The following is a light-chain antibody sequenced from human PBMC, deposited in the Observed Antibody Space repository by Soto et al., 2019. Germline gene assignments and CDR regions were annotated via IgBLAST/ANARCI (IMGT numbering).Light chain of an antibody. CDR3: QQLNSYPL. J-gene: IGKJ3*01. Sequence: IQLTQSPSSLSASVGDRVTITCRASQGISNYLAWYQQKPGKAPKLLIYGASTLQTGVPSRFSGSGSGTDFTLAISSLQTEDFATYYCQQLNSYPLFGPGTKVDLK. CDR2: GAS. V-gene: IGKV1-9*01. CDR1: QGISNY.